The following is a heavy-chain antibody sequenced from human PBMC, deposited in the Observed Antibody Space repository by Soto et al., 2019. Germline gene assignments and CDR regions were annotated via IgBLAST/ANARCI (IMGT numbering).Heavy chain of an antibody. Sequence: GGSLRLSCIASGFTFSTYWMNWVRQAPGKGLQWVANIKEDGSEKYYVDSVKGRFTISRDNAKNSLYLQMNSLRAEDTAVYYCARERGSGSYFHSDSYGMYVWSQGTTVTV. CDR3: ARERGSGSYFHSDSYGMYV. CDR2: IKEDGSEK. CDR1: GFTFSTYW. J-gene: IGHJ6*02. V-gene: IGHV3-7*03. D-gene: IGHD3-10*01.